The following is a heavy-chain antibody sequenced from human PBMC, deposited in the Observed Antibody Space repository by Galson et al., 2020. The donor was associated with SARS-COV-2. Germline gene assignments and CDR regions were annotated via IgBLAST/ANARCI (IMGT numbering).Heavy chain of an antibody. CDR3: ALGLRWLSGFDY. CDR2: NYWNDDK. Sequence: SGPTLVKPTQTLTLTCTFSGFPPSTSGAGVAWIRQPPGKALEWLALNYWNDDKRYSPSLKSRLTITKDTSKYQVVLTMTNMDPVDTATYYGALGLRWLSGFDYWGQGTLVTVSS. CDR1: GFPPSTSGAG. D-gene: IGHD2-15*01. V-gene: IGHV2-5*01. J-gene: IGHJ4*02.